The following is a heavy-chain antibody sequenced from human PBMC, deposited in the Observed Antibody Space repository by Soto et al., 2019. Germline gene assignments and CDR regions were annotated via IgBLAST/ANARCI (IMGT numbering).Heavy chain of an antibody. J-gene: IGHJ6*02. V-gene: IGHV1-69*13. CDR2: IIPIFGTA. D-gene: IGHD6-13*01. CDR3: ARDPTTIAAAGYHYYYGVDV. Sequence: GASVKVSCKASGGTFSSYAISWVRQAPGQGLEWMGGIIPIFGTANYAQKFQGRVTITADESTSTAYMELSSLRSEDTAVYYCARDPTTIAAAGYHYYYGVDVWGQGTTVTAP. CDR1: GGTFSSYA.